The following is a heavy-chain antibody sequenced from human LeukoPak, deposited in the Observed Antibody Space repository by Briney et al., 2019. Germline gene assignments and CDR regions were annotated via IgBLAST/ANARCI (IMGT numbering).Heavy chain of an antibody. CDR2: IYNSGST. J-gene: IGHJ4*02. CDR3: ARAGSFWSGYPTRNDY. Sequence: SETLSLTCTVSGGSISSGGYFWSWIRQHPGTGLEWIGYIYNSGSTYYNSSLKSRVTISVDTSKNQFSLKLSSVTAADTAVYYCARAGSFWSGYPTRNDYWGQGTLVTVSS. V-gene: IGHV4-31*03. D-gene: IGHD3-3*01. CDR1: GGSISSGGYF.